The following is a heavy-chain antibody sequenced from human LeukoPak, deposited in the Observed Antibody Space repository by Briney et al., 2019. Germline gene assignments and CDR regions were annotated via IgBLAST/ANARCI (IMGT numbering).Heavy chain of an antibody. Sequence: GGSLRLSCAASGFTFSSYSMTWVRQAPGKGLEWVSSISSSSSYIYYADSVKGRFTISRDNAKNSLYLQMNSLRAEDTAVYYCARDALVGLRMNFDYWGQGTLVTVSS. D-gene: IGHD4-17*01. CDR3: ARDALVGLRMNFDY. J-gene: IGHJ4*02. CDR1: GFTFSSYS. CDR2: ISSSSSYI. V-gene: IGHV3-21*01.